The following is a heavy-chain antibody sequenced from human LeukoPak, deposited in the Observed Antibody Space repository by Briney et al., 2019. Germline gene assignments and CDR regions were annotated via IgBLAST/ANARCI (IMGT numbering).Heavy chain of an antibody. J-gene: IGHJ4*02. CDR3: ARMIDYNYGYAFDF. V-gene: IGHV3-48*02. CDR1: GFTFSSYT. Sequence: GGSLRLSCAASGFTFSSYTMNWVRQAPGKGLEWVSYISTGGSISYADSVKGRFTISRDNAKNSLYLQMNSLRDEDTAVYYCARMIDYNYGYAFDFWGQGTLVTVSS. CDR2: ISTGGSI. D-gene: IGHD5-18*01.